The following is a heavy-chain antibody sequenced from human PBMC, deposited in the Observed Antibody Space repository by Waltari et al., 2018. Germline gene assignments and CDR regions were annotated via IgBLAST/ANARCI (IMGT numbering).Heavy chain of an antibody. CDR2: VNSDGSRR. Sequence: YGVHWVRQVPGKGRGWVSGVNSDGSRRNYADPVRGRFTISRDNARNTVHLQMNSLRAEDTAVYYCGTLEAVGSWGQGTLVTVSS. D-gene: IGHD2-2*03. V-gene: IGHV3-74*01. CDR3: GTLEAVGS. CDR1: YG. J-gene: IGHJ5*02.